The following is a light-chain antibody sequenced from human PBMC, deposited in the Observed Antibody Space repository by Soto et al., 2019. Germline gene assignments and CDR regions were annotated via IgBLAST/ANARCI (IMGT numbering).Light chain of an antibody. CDR2: GVS. Sequence: IVLTQSPGTLSLFPGERTTPSCRASQTGSNSYLAWYQQKSGQAPRLLIYGVSTRATGIPDRFSGSGSGTEFALTISRLEPEDFGVYICQHYGYPQWTFGPGTKVDIK. CDR1: QTGSNSY. V-gene: IGKV3-20*01. J-gene: IGKJ1*01. CDR3: QHYGYPQWT.